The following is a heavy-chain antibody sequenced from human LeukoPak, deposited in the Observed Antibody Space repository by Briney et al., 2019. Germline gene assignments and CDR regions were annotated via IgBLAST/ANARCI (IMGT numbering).Heavy chain of an antibody. Sequence: SETLSLTCTVSGGSFNFYFWHWIRQPSGKGLEWLADIDNRGSTQYNPSLRGRGTISVDTSRNHVSLRLTFVTAADTAVYFCARDPNWGFQWGPGTLVTVSS. V-gene: IGHV4-34*01. J-gene: IGHJ4*02. CDR1: GGSFNFYF. CDR2: IDNRGST. CDR3: ARDPNWGFQ. D-gene: IGHD7-27*01.